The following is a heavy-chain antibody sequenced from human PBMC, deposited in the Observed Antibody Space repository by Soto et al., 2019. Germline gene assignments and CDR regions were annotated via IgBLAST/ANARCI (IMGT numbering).Heavy chain of an antibody. V-gene: IGHV1-8*01. CDR2: MNPNSGNT. Sequence: QVPLVQSGAEVKKPGASVKVSCKASGYTFTSYDINWVRQATGQGLEWMGWMNPNSGNTGYAQKFQGRVTMTRNTSISTAYMELSSLRSEDTAVYYCARGRKNCSGGDCYYYYMDVWGKGTTVTVSS. J-gene: IGHJ6*03. CDR1: GYTFTSYD. D-gene: IGHD2-15*01. CDR3: ARGRKNCSGGDCYYYYMDV.